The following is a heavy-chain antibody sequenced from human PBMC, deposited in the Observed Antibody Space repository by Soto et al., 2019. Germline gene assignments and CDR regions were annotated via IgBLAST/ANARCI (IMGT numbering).Heavy chain of an antibody. J-gene: IGHJ2*01. Sequence: QVQLVQSGAEVKKPGASVEVSCKASGYTFTTYYIHWVRHAPGQGLEWMGVINPGGVSTKYAQKFQDRATMTSDTSTSTVYMDLSSLRSEDTGVYFCARGGNGDNVGYWYFDLWGRGTLVTVSP. CDR2: INPGGVST. CDR1: GYTFTTYY. CDR3: ARGGNGDNVGYWYFDL. D-gene: IGHD4-17*01. V-gene: IGHV1-46*01.